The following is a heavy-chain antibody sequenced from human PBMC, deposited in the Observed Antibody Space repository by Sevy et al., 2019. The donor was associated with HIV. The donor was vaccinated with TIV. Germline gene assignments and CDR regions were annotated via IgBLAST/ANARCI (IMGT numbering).Heavy chain of an antibody. D-gene: IGHD6-19*01. CDR3: ARGAQYSSGWMYYYYGMDV. V-gene: IGHV1-69*13. CDR1: GGTFSSYA. Sequence: ASVKVSCKASGGTFSSYAISWVRQAPGQGLEWMGGIIPIFGTANYAQKFQGRVTITADESTSTASMELSSLRSEDTAGYYCARGAQYSSGWMYYYYGMDVWGQGTTVTVSS. J-gene: IGHJ6*02. CDR2: IIPIFGTA.